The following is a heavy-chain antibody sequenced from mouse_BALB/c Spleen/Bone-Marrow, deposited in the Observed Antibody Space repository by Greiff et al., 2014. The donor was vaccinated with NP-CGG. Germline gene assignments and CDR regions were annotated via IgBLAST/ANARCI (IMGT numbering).Heavy chain of an antibody. CDR3: TTLARSDFDY. Sequence: VQLQQSGTVLARPGAAVKMSCKASGYTFSNYWMHWVKQRPGQGLDWIGTIYPGNSDTTYNQKFKGKAKLTAVTSTSTAYMELSSRTNEDSAVYYCTTLARSDFDYWGQGTTLTGSS. V-gene: IGHV1-5*01. J-gene: IGHJ2*01. CDR2: IYPGNSDT. D-gene: IGHD3-1*01. CDR1: GYTFSNYW.